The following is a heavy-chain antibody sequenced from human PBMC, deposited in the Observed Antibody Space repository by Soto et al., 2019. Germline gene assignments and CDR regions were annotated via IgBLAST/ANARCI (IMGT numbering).Heavy chain of an antibody. V-gene: IGHV4-59*08. J-gene: IGHJ2*01. CDR3: FFFQAEDGIRDVRSVSAFLLNRSSDL. Sequence: QEKVLEWIGYIYSSGSTNYNPSINSRVTISVDTSKDQFSLKVSSLSAADTAVYYCFFFQAEDGIRDVRSVSAFLLNRSSDL. D-gene: IGHD3-10*02. CDR2: IYSSGST.